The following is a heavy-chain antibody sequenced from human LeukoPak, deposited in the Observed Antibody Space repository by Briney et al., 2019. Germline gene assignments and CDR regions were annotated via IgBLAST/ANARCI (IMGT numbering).Heavy chain of an antibody. CDR2: IYYSGST. J-gene: IGHJ6*02. V-gene: IGHV4-59*01. CDR3: ARANRYYYGSGTQGYYYYYGMDV. D-gene: IGHD3-10*01. CDR1: GGSISSYY. Sequence: SETLSLTCTVSGGSISSYYWSWIRQPPGKGLEWIGYIYYSGSTNYNPSLKSRVTISVDTSKNQFSLKLSSATAADTAVYYCARANRYYYGSGTQGYYYYYGMDVWGQGTTVTVSS.